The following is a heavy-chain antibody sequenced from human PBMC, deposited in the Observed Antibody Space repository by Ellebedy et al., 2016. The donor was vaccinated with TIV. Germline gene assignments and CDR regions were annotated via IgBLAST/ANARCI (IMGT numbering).Heavy chain of an antibody. D-gene: IGHD5-18*01. CDR2: ISSSSYI. CDR1: GFTFSRYS. CDR3: ARGADTTMVWGALDI. J-gene: IGHJ3*02. V-gene: IGHV3-21*01. Sequence: PGGSLRLSCAASGFTFSRYSMNWVRQAPGRGLEWVSTISSSSYIYYADSVKGRFTISRDNVKHSLYLQMNSLRAEDTAVYYCARGADTTMVWGALDIWGQGTVVTVSS.